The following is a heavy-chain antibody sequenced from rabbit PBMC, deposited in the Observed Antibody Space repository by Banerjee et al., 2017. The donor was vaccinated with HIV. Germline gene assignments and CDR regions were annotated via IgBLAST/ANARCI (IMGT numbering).Heavy chain of an antibody. J-gene: IGHJ6*01. V-gene: IGHV1S40*01. CDR1: GFSFSNKYV. Sequence: QSLEESGGDLVKPGASLTLTCTASGFSFSNKYVMCWVRQAPGKGLEWIACINTSSGNTVYASWAKGRFTISKTSSTTVTLQVTSLTAADTATYFCARGRYGNTNTYYVLWGQGTLVTVS. CDR2: INTSSGNT. CDR3: ARGRYGNTNTYYVL. D-gene: IGHD1-1*01.